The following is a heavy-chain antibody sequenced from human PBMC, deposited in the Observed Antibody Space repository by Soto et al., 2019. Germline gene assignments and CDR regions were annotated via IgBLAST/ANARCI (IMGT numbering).Heavy chain of an antibody. CDR3: ARGSCSGGSCYYYYGMDV. J-gene: IGHJ6*02. Sequence: AAVKVSCQASGYPFTSYDINWGRQATGQGLEWMGWMNPNSGNTGYAQKFQGRVTMTRNISISTAYMELSSLRSEDTAVYYCARGSCSGGSCYYYYGMDVWGQGTTVTVSS. V-gene: IGHV1-8*01. D-gene: IGHD2-15*01. CDR1: GYPFTSYD. CDR2: MNPNSGNT.